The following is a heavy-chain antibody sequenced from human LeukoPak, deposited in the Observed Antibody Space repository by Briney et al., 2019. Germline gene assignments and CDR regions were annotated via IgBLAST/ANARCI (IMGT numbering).Heavy chain of an antibody. J-gene: IGHJ6*03. CDR1: GFTFSSYA. CDR2: ISYDGSNK. D-gene: IGHD5-18*01. CDR3: ARDAYGYSTDYYYYYMDV. Sequence: PGGSLRLSCAASGFTFSSYAMHWVRQAPGKGLEWVAVISYDGSNKYYADSVKGRFTISRDNSKNTLYLQMNSLRAEDTAVYYCARDAYGYSTDYYYYYMDVWGKGTTVTVSS. V-gene: IGHV3-30*04.